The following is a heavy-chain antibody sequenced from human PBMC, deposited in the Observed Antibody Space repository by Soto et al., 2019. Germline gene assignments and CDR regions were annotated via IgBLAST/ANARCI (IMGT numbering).Heavy chain of an antibody. V-gene: IGHV3-15*07. Sequence: GGCLRLSCSASGFTFSNAWVNWVRQAPGKGLEWVGRIKSKTDGGTTDYAAPVKGRFTISRDDSKNTLYLQMNSLKTEDTAVYYCTTDIAFTSQWLVPPIDYWGQGTLVTVSS. CDR1: GFTFSNAW. D-gene: IGHD6-19*01. CDR3: TTDIAFTSQWLVPPIDY. J-gene: IGHJ4*02. CDR2: IKSKTDGGTT.